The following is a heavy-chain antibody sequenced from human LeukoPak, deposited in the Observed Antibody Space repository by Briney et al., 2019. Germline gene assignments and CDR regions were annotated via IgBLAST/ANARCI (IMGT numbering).Heavy chain of an antibody. J-gene: IGHJ4*02. D-gene: IGHD3-22*01. V-gene: IGHV3-23*01. CDR1: GFTFSSYG. CDR3: AKDPWGGYYDSSGFDY. Sequence: GGSLRLSCAASGFTFSSYGMSWVRQAPGKGLEWVSAISGSGGSTYYADSVKGRFTISRDNSKNTLYLQMNSLRAEDTAVYYCAKDPWGGYYDSSGFDYWGQGTLVTVSS. CDR2: ISGSGGST.